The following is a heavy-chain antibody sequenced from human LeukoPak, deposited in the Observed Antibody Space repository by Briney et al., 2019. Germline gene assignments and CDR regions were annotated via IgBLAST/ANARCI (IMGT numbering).Heavy chain of an antibody. CDR2: INHSGST. J-gene: IGHJ4*02. CDR1: GGSFSGYY. CDR3: ARGWHYGSGSYQFDY. D-gene: IGHD3-10*01. Sequence: SETLSLTCAVYGGSFSGYYWSWIRQPPGKGLEWIGEINHSGSTNYNPSLKSRVTISVDTSKNQFSLKLSSVTAADTAVYYCARGWHYGSGSYQFDYWGQGTLVTVSS. V-gene: IGHV4-34*01.